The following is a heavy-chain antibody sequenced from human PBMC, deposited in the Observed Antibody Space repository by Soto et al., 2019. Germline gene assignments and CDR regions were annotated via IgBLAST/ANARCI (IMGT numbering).Heavy chain of an antibody. CDR2: VSGSGDWT. CDR1: GLTFRNYA. Sequence: EVQLLESGGGLLQSGGSLRLSCAASGLTFRNYAMNWVRQAPGKGLEWVSVVSGSGDWTNYADSVKGRFTVSRDNSKNTLYLQMNSLRAEDTAVYYCAKGHFGTPLDYWGQGTLVTVSS. CDR3: AKGHFGTPLDY. J-gene: IGHJ4*02. D-gene: IGHD3-10*01. V-gene: IGHV3-23*01.